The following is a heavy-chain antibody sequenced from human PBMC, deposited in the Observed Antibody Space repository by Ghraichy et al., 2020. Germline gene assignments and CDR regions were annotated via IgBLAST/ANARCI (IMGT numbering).Heavy chain of an antibody. J-gene: IGHJ4*01. CDR3: ARDKYAGWYLLDY. CDR2: INQDGSQK. V-gene: IGHV3-7*01. CDR1: GFTFSGYW. D-gene: IGHD6-19*01. Sequence: GGSLRLSCAASGFTFSGYWMSWVRQAPGKGLEWVANINQDGSQKYYVDSVKGRFTISRDNAKNSLYLQMNSLRAEDTAVYYCARDKYAGWYLLDYWGHGALLTVP.